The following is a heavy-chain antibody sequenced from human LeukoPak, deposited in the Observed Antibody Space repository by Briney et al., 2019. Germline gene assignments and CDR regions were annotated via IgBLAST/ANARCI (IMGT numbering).Heavy chain of an antibody. V-gene: IGHV3-23*01. Sequence: GGSLRLSCAVSGFTFRGSAMSWVRQAPRKGLEWVSLISGSGVTTHYADSVKGRFTISRDNSKNATYLQMDSLKADDTAIYYCVRVIHSDTYAAPYCDYWGQGTLVTVSS. CDR2: ISGSGVTT. CDR3: VRVIHSDTYAAPYCDY. J-gene: IGHJ4*02. D-gene: IGHD1-26*01. CDR1: GFTFRGSA.